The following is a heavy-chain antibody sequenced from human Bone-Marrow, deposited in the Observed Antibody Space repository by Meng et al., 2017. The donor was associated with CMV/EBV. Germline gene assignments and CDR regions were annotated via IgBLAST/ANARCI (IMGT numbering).Heavy chain of an antibody. Sequence: GGGLVQPGGYLRPSCAASGFTFSSYAMHWVRQAPGKGLEWVAVISYDGSNKYYADSVKGRFTISRDNSKNTLYLQMNSLRAEDTAVYYCARDPSTGYFDYWGQGTLVTVSS. CDR3: ARDPSTGYFDY. CDR2: ISYDGSNK. CDR1: GFTFSSYA. J-gene: IGHJ4*02. D-gene: IGHD6-19*01. V-gene: IGHV3-30-3*01.